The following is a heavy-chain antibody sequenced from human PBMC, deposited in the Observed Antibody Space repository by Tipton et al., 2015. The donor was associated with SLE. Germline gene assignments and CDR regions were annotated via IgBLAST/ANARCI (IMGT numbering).Heavy chain of an antibody. CDR3: ARMPPGGWNYYFDY. CDR1: GGSIGSHY. D-gene: IGHD1-7*01. J-gene: IGHJ4*02. Sequence: LRLSCTVSGGSIGSHYWTWIRQPPGKGLEWIGWISYSGNTNFNPSLKSRVTISIDRSGSQFSLSLTSVTAADTAVYYCARMPPGGWNYYFDYWGQGTPVTVSS. CDR2: ISYSGNT. V-gene: IGHV4-59*11.